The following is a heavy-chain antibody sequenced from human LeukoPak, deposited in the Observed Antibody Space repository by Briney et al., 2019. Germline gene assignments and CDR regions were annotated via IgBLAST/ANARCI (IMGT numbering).Heavy chain of an antibody. CDR2: ISSSGSTI. J-gene: IGHJ4*02. Sequence: GGSLRLSCAASGFTFSDYYISWIRQAPGKGLEWVSYISSSGSTIYYADSVKGRFTISRDNAKNSLYLQMNSLRAEDTAVYYCARLPVYGYSYGQFDYWGQGTLVTVSS. CDR1: GFTFSDYY. D-gene: IGHD5-18*01. V-gene: IGHV3-11*01. CDR3: ARLPVYGYSYGQFDY.